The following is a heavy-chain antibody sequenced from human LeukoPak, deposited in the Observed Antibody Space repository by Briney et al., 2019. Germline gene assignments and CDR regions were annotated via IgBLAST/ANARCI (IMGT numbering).Heavy chain of an antibody. CDR3: ARVGTSYPHVWYFDY. J-gene: IGHJ4*02. D-gene: IGHD1-26*01. CDR1: GGSISSYY. Sequence: SETLSLTCTVSGGSISSYYWSWIRQPAGKGLEWIGRIYTGGSTNYNPSLKSRVTMSVDTSKNQFSLKLSSVTAADTAVYYCARVGTSYPHVWYFDYWGQGTLVTVSS. V-gene: IGHV4-4*07. CDR2: IYTGGST.